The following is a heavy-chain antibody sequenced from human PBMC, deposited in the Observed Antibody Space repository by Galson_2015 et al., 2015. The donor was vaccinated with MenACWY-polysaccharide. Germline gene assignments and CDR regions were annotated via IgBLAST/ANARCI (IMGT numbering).Heavy chain of an antibody. Sequence: SLRLSCAASGFTFSSYGMHWVRQAPGKGLEWVAFIRADASNKYYADSVKGRFTISRDNSKNTLYLQMNSLRAEDTAVYYCAKDRLAAADDSDYWGQGTLVTVSS. J-gene: IGHJ4*02. CDR2: IRADASNK. V-gene: IGHV3-30*02. CDR1: GFTFSSYG. CDR3: AKDRLAAADDSDY. D-gene: IGHD6-13*01.